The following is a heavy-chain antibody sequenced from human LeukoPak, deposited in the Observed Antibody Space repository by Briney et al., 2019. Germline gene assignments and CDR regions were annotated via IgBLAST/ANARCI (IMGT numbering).Heavy chain of an antibody. CDR1: GYTFTNYA. J-gene: IGHJ6*03. Sequence: ASVKVSCKASGYTFTNYALNWVRQAPGQGLEWMGWINPNSGGTNYAQKFQGRVTMTRDTSISTAYMELSRLRSDDTAVYYCARDRHFDWLLSYYYYMDVWGKGTTVTVSS. CDR3: ARDRHFDWLLSYYYYMDV. CDR2: INPNSGGT. V-gene: IGHV1-2*02. D-gene: IGHD3-9*01.